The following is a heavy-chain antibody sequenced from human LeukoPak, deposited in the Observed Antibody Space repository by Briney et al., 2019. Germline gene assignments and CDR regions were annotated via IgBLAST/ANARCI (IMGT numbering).Heavy chain of an antibody. CDR2: ISWNSGSI. J-gene: IGHJ3*02. V-gene: IGHV3-9*01. D-gene: IGHD3-3*01. Sequence: PGRSLRLSCAASGFTFDDYAMHWVRQAPGKGLEWVSGISWNSGSIGYADSVKGRFTISRDNAKNSLYLQMNSLRAEDTAVYYCGKGVAHTSFGDYDAFDIWGQGTMVTVSS. CDR3: GKGVAHTSFGDYDAFDI. CDR1: GFTFDDYA.